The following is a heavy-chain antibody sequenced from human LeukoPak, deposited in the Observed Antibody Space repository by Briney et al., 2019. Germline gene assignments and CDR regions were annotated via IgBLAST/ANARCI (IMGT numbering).Heavy chain of an antibody. CDR2: ISYDGSNK. J-gene: IGHJ6*02. D-gene: IGHD2-15*01. CDR3: ARSGGDYYYYGMDV. CDR1: GFTFSSYA. Sequence: PGGSLRLSCAASGFTFSSYAMHWLRQAPGKGLEWVAVISYDGSNKYYADSVKGRFTISRDNSKNTLYLQMNSLRAEDTAVYYCARSGGDYYYYGMDVWGQGTTVTVSS. V-gene: IGHV3-30-3*01.